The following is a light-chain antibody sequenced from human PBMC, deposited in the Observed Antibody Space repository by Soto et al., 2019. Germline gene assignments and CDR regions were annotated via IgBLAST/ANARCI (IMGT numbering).Light chain of an antibody. CDR2: SNN. V-gene: IGLV1-44*01. Sequence: QSALTQPPLASGTPGQRVTISCSGSSSNIGSNTVNWYQQLPGTAPKLLIYSNNQRPSGVPDRFSGSKSGTSASLAISGLQSEDEADYYCAAWDDSLNGPHVVFGGGTKLTVL. CDR1: SSNIGSNT. CDR3: AAWDDSLNGPHVV. J-gene: IGLJ2*01.